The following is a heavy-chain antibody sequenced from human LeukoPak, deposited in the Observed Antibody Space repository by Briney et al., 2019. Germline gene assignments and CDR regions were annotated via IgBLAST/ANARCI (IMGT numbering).Heavy chain of an antibody. Sequence: GGSLRLSCAASGFTFSSYSMNWVRQAPGKGLEWVSSISSSSSYIYYADSVKGRFTISRDNAKNSLYLQMNSLRAEDTAVYYCARGSLPAAFFQPNSNWFDPWGQGTLVTVSS. V-gene: IGHV3-21*01. J-gene: IGHJ5*02. D-gene: IGHD2-2*01. CDR2: ISSSSSYI. CDR1: GFTFSSYS. CDR3: ARGSLPAAFFQPNSNWFDP.